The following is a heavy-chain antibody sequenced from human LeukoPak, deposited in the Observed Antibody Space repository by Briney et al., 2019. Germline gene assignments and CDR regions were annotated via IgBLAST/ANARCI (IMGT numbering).Heavy chain of an antibody. CDR3: ARDPREYYYDSSGYSRLGD. J-gene: IGHJ4*02. D-gene: IGHD3-22*01. Sequence: ASVKVSCKASGYTFTGYYMHWVRQAPGQGLEWMGWINPNSGGTNYAQKFQGRVTMTRNTSISTAYMELSRLRSDDTAVYYCARDPREYYYDSSGYSRLGDWGQGTLVTVSS. V-gene: IGHV1-2*02. CDR1: GYTFTGYY. CDR2: INPNSGGT.